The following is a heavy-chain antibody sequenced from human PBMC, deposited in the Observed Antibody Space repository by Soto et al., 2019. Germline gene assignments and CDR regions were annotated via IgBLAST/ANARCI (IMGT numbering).Heavy chain of an antibody. D-gene: IGHD1-26*01. CDR1: GFTFSDYA. V-gene: IGHV3-23*05. Sequence: EVLLFDSGGDLLQPGGSLRLSCAASGFTFSDYAMSCVRQSPGKGLEWVSAIDGRGGGTYYSDSGKGRFTVSRDDSENPLYLQMSALRVDDTATYFCAKDAVGSNGKWDWCDVWGQGTLVIVSS. CDR2: IDGRGGGT. J-gene: IGHJ5*02. CDR3: AKDAVGSNGKWDWCDV.